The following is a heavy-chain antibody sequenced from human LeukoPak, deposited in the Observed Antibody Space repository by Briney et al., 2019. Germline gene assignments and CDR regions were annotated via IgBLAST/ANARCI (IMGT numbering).Heavy chain of an antibody. CDR2: INYSGST. D-gene: IGHD6-13*01. Sequence: SETLSLTCTVSGGSIRGYYWSWIRQPPGKGLEWIAYINYSGSTNYNPSLKSRAAISVDTSKNQFSLKLSSVTAAYTDVSYCASYSSSLEYFHPWGQGTLVTVSS. CDR3: ASYSSSLEYFHP. CDR1: GGSIRGYY. J-gene: IGHJ1*01. V-gene: IGHV4-59*01.